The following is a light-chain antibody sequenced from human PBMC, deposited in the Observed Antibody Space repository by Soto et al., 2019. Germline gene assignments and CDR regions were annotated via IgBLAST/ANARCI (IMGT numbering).Light chain of an antibody. J-gene: IGLJ1*01. CDR2: NVS. Sequence: QSALTQPASVSGSPGQSITISCTGTSSDVGGYDYVSWYQLHPGTAPKLIVFNVSTRPSEVSYRFSGSNSGHTASLTISGLQAEDEADYFCSSYSISTAYLFGRGTKLTVL. CDR3: SSYSISTAYL. CDR1: SSDVGGYDY. V-gene: IGLV2-14*03.